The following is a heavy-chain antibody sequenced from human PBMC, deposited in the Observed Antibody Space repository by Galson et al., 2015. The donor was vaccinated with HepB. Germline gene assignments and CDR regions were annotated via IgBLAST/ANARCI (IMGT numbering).Heavy chain of an antibody. V-gene: IGHV2-70*11. Sequence: ALVKPTQTLTLTCTLSGFSLNTSGICVTWIRQPPGGALEWLARIDWDDDTTYSPSLKTRLTVSKDTSKTQVFLTLTNMHPADTGTYFGARTSGGDCYAGVYDYWGQGSLIAGSS. CDR1: GFSLNTSGIC. D-gene: IGHD2-21*01. J-gene: IGHJ4*02. CDR3: ARTSGGDCYAGVYDY. CDR2: IDWDDDT.